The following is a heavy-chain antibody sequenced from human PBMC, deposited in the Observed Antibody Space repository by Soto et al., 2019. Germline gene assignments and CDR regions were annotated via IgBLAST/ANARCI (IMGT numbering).Heavy chain of an antibody. J-gene: IGHJ4*02. Sequence: QGQLVQSGAEVKKPGASVKVSCKASGYTFTGYYIHWVRQAPGQGLEWMGWINPKSGVTNYAQKFQGRVTMITDTSITTAYMEWRRLRSDDTAVYYGARDMAYGDFLPSLFWGQGTRVTVSS. CDR1: GYTFTGYY. V-gene: IGHV1-2*02. CDR2: INPKSGVT. CDR3: ARDMAYGDFLPSLF. D-gene: IGHD4-17*01.